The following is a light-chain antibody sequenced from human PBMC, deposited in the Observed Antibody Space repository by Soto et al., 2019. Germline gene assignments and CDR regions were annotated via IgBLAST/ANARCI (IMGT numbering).Light chain of an antibody. CDR1: QSVSSTY. CDR3: QQYSSSRT. V-gene: IGKV3-20*01. J-gene: IGKJ1*01. CDR2: GGS. Sequence: EIVLTQSPGTLSLSPGDRATLSCRASQSVSSTYLAWYQQKPGQAPRLLIYGGSSRATGIPVRFSGSGSETDFTLTITRLEPEDFAMYYCQQYSSSRTFGQGTKVDI.